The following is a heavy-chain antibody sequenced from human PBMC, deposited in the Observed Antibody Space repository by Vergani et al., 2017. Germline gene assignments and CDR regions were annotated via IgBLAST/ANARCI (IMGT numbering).Heavy chain of an antibody. CDR2: IDWDDEK. CDR1: GFSLSTSGMR. V-gene: IGHV2-70*04. Sequence: QVTLKESGPALVKPTQTLTLTCTFSGFSLSTSGMRVSWIRQPPGKALEWLARIDWDDEKFYSTSLKTRLTISKDTSKNQVVLTMTNMDPVDTATYYCARSGYGSGWSHFDYWGQGTLVTVSS. D-gene: IGHD6-19*01. J-gene: IGHJ4*02. CDR3: ARSGYGSGWSHFDY.